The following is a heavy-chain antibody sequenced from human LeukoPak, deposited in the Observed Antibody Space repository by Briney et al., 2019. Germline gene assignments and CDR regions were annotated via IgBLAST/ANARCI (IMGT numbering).Heavy chain of an antibody. CDR1: GFTFSNYA. Sequence: GGSPRLSCAASGFTFSNYAMMWVRQAPGKGLEWVATVTGTGVTVYVSSVKGRFTVSRDNSKNTLYLQINRLTAEDTAFYYCAKGKATSAVDWFDPWGQGTLVTVSS. CDR3: AKGKATSAVDWFDP. J-gene: IGHJ5*02. V-gene: IGHV3-23*01. CDR2: VTGTGVT. D-gene: IGHD1-26*01.